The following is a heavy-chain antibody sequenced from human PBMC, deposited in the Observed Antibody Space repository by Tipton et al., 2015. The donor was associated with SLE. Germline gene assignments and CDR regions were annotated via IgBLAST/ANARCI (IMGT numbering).Heavy chain of an antibody. Sequence: SLRLSCAASGFTFSSYPMSWVRQAPGKGLEWVSSISGSGDKTYYGDSVKGRFTISRDNSKDTLYLQMSSLRAEDTAVYYCASRATSGGVEGYLDFWAQGTLVTVSS. CDR1: GFTFSSYP. CDR3: ASRATSGGVEGYLDF. J-gene: IGHJ4*02. D-gene: IGHD3-16*01. CDR2: ISGSGDKT. V-gene: IGHV3-23*01.